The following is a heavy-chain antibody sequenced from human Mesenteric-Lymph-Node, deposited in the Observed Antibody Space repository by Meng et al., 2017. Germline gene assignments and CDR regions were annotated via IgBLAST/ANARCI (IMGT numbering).Heavy chain of an antibody. Sequence: SETLSLTCTVSGGSISSSSYYWGWIRQPPGKGLEWIGSIYYSGSTYYNPSLKSRVTISVDTSKNQFSLKLNSVTAADTAVYYCARRGSRNGWSVDYWGQGTLVTVSS. D-gene: IGHD2-15*01. CDR1: GGSISSSSYY. CDR3: ARRGSRNGWSVDY. V-gene: IGHV4-39*07. CDR2: IYYSGST. J-gene: IGHJ4*02.